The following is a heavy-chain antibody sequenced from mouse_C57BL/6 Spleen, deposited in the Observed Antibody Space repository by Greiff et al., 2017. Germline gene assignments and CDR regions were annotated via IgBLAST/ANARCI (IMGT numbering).Heavy chain of an antibody. CDR1: GYTFTSYG. CDR2: IYLGNGYT. J-gene: IGHJ4*01. D-gene: IGHD1-1*01. Sequence: VQLQQSGAELVRPGSSVKMSCKTSGYTFTSYGINWVKQRPGQGLEWIGYIYLGNGYTEYNEKFKGKATLTSDTSSSTAYMQLSSLTSEDSAIYFCARDYGSSYYAMDYGGQGTSVTVSS. CDR3: ARDYGSSYYAMDY. V-gene: IGHV1-58*01.